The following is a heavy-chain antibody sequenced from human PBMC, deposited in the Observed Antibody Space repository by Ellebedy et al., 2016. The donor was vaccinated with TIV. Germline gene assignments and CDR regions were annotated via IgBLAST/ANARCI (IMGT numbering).Heavy chain of an antibody. CDR1: GFTFGDYA. J-gene: IGHJ4*02. V-gene: IGHV3-49*03. Sequence: PGGSLRLSCTASGFTFGDYAMSWFRQAPGKGLEWVGFIRSKAYGGTTEYAASVKGRFTISRDDSRSIAYLQMNSLKIEDTAVYYCAREYYYGSGSYNYWGQGTLVTVSS. CDR2: IRSKAYGGTT. D-gene: IGHD3-10*01. CDR3: AREYYYGSGSYNY.